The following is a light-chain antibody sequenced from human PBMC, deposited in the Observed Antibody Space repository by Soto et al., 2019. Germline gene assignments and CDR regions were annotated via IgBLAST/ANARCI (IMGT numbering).Light chain of an antibody. CDR3: VLYMGTGISV. V-gene: IGLV8-61*01. CDR1: SGSVSTSYY. J-gene: IGLJ3*02. Sequence: QTVVTQEPSFSVSPGRTVTLTCGLSSGSVSTSYYPSWYQLTPGQAPRTLIYSTHTRSSGVPNRFSGSILENKAALTITGAQADDESDYYCVLYMGTGISVFGGGTTLTVL. CDR2: STH.